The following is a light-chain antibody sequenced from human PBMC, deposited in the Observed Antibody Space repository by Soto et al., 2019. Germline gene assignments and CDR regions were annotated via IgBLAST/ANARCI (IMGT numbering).Light chain of an antibody. J-gene: IGLJ1*01. CDR3: SSYTSSSIDYV. Sequence: QSVLTQPASVSGSPGQSITISCTGTSSDVGGYNYVSWYHQHPGKAPKRMIYEVRNRPAGVSNRFSGSKSGNTASLTISGLQAEDEADYYCSSYTSSSIDYVFGTGTKLTVL. V-gene: IGLV2-14*01. CDR1: SSDVGGYNY. CDR2: EVR.